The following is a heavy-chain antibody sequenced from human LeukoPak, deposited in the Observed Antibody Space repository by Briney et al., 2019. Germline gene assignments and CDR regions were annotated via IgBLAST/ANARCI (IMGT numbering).Heavy chain of an antibody. CDR3: ARDQRCSSTSCYSLRIYYYYGMDV. CDR2: ISYDGSNK. CDR1: GFTFSSYA. Sequence: GRSLRLSCAASGFTFSSYAMHWVRQAPGKGLERVAVISYDGSNKYYADSVKGRFTISRDNSKNTLYLQMNSLRAEDTAVYYCARDQRCSSTSCYSLRIYYYYGMDVWDQGTTVTVSS. D-gene: IGHD2-2*01. V-gene: IGHV3-30-3*01. J-gene: IGHJ6*02.